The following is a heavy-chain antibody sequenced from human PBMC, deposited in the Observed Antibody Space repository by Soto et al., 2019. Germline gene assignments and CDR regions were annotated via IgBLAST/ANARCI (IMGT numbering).Heavy chain of an antibody. V-gene: IGHV3-30*03. CDR2: ISYDGSNK. J-gene: IGHJ3*02. Sequence: GGSLRLSCAASGFTFSSYGMHWVRQAPGKGLEWVAVISYDGSNKYYADSVKGRFTISRENSKNTLYLQMNSLRAEETAVYYCARDRLELRWSHDAFDIWGQGTMVTVSS. D-gene: IGHD1-7*01. CDR1: GFTFSSYG. CDR3: ARDRLELRWSHDAFDI.